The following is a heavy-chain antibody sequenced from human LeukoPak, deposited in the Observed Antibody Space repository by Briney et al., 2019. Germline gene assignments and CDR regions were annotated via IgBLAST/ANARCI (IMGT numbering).Heavy chain of an antibody. J-gene: IGHJ4*02. CDR3: ARDGWPAFDY. CDR1: GDSVPSNNAA. Sequence: SHTLALTCVIAGDSVPSNNAAWNWIRQSPLRGLERLGRTFYRPKWYTDYAGSVKSRITLSPDTSKNHFSLHLDSVTPEDTAMYYCARDGWPAFDYWGQGSLVTVSP. CDR2: TFYRPKWYT. V-gene: IGHV6-1*01. D-gene: IGHD2-15*01.